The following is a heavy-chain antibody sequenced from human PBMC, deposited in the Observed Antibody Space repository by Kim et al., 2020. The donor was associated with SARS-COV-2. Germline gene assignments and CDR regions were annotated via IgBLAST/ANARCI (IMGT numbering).Heavy chain of an antibody. CDR3: AREGASVDDAFDI. D-gene: IGHD1-26*01. CDR2: ISNSGRTI. Sequence: GRSLRLSCAASGFTFSTYEMNWVRQAPGKGLEWVSYISNSGRTIYYGDSVKGRFTISRDNDKSSLSLQMNSLRAEDTAVYYCAREGASVDDAFDIWGQGTMVTVSS. CDR1: GFTFSTYE. J-gene: IGHJ3*02. V-gene: IGHV3-48*03.